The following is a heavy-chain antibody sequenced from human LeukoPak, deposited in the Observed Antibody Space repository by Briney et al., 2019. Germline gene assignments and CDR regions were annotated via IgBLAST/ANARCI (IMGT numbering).Heavy chain of an antibody. J-gene: IGHJ4*02. D-gene: IGHD6-19*01. CDR1: GGSFSGYY. Sequence: PSETLSLACAVYGGSFSGYYWSWIRQPPGKGLEWIGYVYYSGSTYYNPSLKSRVTISVDTSKNQFSLKLTSLTAADTAVFYCARTSALAGTFFFDYWGQGTLVTVSS. V-gene: IGHV4-59*01. CDR3: ARTSALAGTFFFDY. CDR2: VYYSGST.